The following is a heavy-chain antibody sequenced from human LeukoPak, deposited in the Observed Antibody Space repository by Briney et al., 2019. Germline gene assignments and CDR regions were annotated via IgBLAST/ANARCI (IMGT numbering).Heavy chain of an antibody. Sequence: GGSLRLSCAASGFTFNSHTINWVRQAPGKGLEWVSSISSSSSYIYYADSVKGRFTISRDNARNSLYLQMNSLRADDTAVYYCARLGDYRGSDRGPIDFWGQGTLVTVSS. CDR3: ARLGDYRGSDRGPIDF. D-gene: IGHD5-12*01. CDR2: ISSSSSYI. CDR1: GFTFNSHT. J-gene: IGHJ4*02. V-gene: IGHV3-21*01.